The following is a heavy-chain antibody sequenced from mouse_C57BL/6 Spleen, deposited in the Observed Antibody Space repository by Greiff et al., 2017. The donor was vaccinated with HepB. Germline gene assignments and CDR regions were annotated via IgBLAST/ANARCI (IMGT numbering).Heavy chain of an antibody. J-gene: IGHJ2*01. Sequence: QVQLQQPGAELVKPGASVKLSCKASGYTFTSYWMHWVKQRPGRGLEWIGRIDPNSGGTKYNEKFKSKATLTVDKPSSTAYMQLSSLTSEDSAVYYCARSGGITTVVATPFDYWGQGTTLTVAS. V-gene: IGHV1-72*01. CDR3: ARSGGITTVVATPFDY. CDR2: IDPNSGGT. CDR1: GYTFTSYW. D-gene: IGHD1-1*01.